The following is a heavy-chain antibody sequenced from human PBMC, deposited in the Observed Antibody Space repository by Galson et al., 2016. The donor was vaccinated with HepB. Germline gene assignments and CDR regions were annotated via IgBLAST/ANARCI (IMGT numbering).Heavy chain of an antibody. CDR1: GFTFDSYV. J-gene: IGHJ4*02. Sequence: SLRLSCAASGFTFDSYVMHWVRQAPGKGLEWVAIIWYDGSTKYYADSVKGRFTISRDNSKSTLYLQMNSLRAEDTAMYFCARDRFPSGWYVGDYWGQGTLVTVSS. CDR2: IWYDGSTK. V-gene: IGHV3-33*01. CDR3: ARDRFPSGWYVGDY. D-gene: IGHD6-19*01.